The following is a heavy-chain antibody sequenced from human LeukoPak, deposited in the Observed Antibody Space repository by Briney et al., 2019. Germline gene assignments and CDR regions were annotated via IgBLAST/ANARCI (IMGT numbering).Heavy chain of an antibody. V-gene: IGHV3-21*01. CDR2: ISSSSSYI. D-gene: IGHD6-13*01. CDR1: GFTFSNYT. CDR3: ARDSHYGYSSSWFHLVHIDY. J-gene: IGHJ4*02. Sequence: PRGSLRLSCAASGFTFSNYTMNWVRQTPGKGLEWVSSISSSSSYIFYADSVKGRFTLSRDNAKKSLYLQMNSLRAEDTAVYYCARDSHYGYSSSWFHLVHIDYWGQGTLVTVSS.